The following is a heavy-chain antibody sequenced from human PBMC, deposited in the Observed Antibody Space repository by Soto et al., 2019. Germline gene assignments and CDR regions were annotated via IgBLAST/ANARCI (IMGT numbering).Heavy chain of an antibody. D-gene: IGHD3-9*01. CDR3: AKDLQLRYFDWLPSGYDFDY. Sequence: EVQLLESGGGLVQPGGSLRLSCAASGFTFSSYAMSWVRQAPGKGLEWVSAISGSGGSTYYADSVKGRFTISRDNSKNTLYLQMNSLRAEDTAVYYCAKDLQLRYFDWLPSGYDFDYWGQATLVTVSS. J-gene: IGHJ4*02. V-gene: IGHV3-23*01. CDR1: GFTFSSYA. CDR2: ISGSGGST.